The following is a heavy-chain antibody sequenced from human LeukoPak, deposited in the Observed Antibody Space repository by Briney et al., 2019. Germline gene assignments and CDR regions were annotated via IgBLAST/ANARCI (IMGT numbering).Heavy chain of an antibody. V-gene: IGHV4-39*01. D-gene: IGHD3-16*01. CDR3: ARHIGELGLNWFAA. CDR2: TFYRGTT. J-gene: IGHJ5*02. CDR1: GGSITSTCSY. Sequence: SETLSLTCTVSGGSITSTCSYWGWLRPTPGKGLEWITTTFYRGTTYYNPSLKSRVTISIDTSTNHSSLHLSSVTAADTAVYYCARHIGELGLNWFAACGQGTLV.